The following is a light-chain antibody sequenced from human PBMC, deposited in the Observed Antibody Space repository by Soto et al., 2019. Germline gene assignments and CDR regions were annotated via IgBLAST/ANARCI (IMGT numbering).Light chain of an antibody. CDR3: QQYDNWPPTWT. J-gene: IGKJ1*01. V-gene: IGKV3-15*01. CDR1: QSVSSD. CDR2: GAS. Sequence: EIVMTQSPVTLSVSPWERATLSCRASQSVSSDLAWYQQKPGQPPRLLIYGASTRATGTPARFSGSGSGTEFTLTISSLQSEDFAVYYCQQYDNWPPTWTFGQGTKVDIK.